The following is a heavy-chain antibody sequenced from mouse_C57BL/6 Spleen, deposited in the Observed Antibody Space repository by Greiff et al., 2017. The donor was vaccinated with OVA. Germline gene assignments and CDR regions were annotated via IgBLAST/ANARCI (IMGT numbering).Heavy chain of an antibody. V-gene: IGHV1-5*01. J-gene: IGHJ1*03. D-gene: IGHD2-4*01. CDR1: GYTFTSYW. CDR2: IYPGNSDT. CDR3: TKRYDYDGWYFDV. Sequence: DVQLQESGTVLARPGASVKMSCKTSGYTFTSYWMHWVKQRPGQGLEWIGAIYPGNSDTSYNQKFKGKAKLTAVTSASTAYMELSSLTNEDSAVYYCTKRYDYDGWYFDVWGTGTTVTVSS.